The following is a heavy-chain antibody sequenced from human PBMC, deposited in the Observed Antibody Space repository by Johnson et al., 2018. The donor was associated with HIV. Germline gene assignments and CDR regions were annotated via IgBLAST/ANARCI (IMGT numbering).Heavy chain of an antibody. Sequence: QVQLVESGGGVVQPGRSLRLSCAASGFTFSSYAMHWVRQAPGKGLEWVAVISYDGSNKYYADSVKGRFTISRDNSKNTLYLQMNSLRAEDTAVYYCARLGVGATWHAFDIWGQGTVVTVSS. J-gene: IGHJ3*02. CDR1: GFTFSSYA. V-gene: IGHV3-30*04. CDR3: ARLGVGATWHAFDI. CDR2: ISYDGSNK. D-gene: IGHD1-26*01.